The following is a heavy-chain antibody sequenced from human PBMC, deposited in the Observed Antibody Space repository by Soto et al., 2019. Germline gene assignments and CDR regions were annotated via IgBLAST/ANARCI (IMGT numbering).Heavy chain of an antibody. Sequence: SVKVSCKASGYTFTSYAMHWVRQAPGQRLEWMGWINAGNGNTKYSQKFQGRVTITRDTSASTAYMELSSLRSEDTAVYYCARSGGEEQLVASNPIYSMDVWGQGTTVTVSS. CDR3: ARSGGEEQLVASNPIYSMDV. J-gene: IGHJ6*02. CDR1: GYTFTSYA. D-gene: IGHD6-6*01. V-gene: IGHV1-3*01. CDR2: INAGNGNT.